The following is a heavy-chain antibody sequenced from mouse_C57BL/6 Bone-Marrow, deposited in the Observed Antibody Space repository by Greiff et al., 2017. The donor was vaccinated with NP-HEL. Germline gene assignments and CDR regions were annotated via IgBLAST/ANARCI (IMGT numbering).Heavy chain of an antibody. CDR2: IDPETGGT. J-gene: IGHJ3*01. D-gene: IGHD2-2*01. CDR3: TNGYHEAWFAY. CDR1: GYTFTDYE. V-gene: IGHV1-15*01. Sequence: LQESGAELVRPGASVTLSCKASGYTFTDYEMHWVKQTPVHGLEWIGAIDPETGGTAYNQKFKGKAILTADKSSSTAYMELRSLTSEDSAVYYCTNGYHEAWFAYWGQGTLVTVSA.